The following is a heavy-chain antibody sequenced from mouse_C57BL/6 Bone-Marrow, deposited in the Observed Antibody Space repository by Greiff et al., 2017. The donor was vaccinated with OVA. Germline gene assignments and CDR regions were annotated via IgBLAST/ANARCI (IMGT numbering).Heavy chain of an antibody. D-gene: IGHD2-1*01. J-gene: IGHJ3*01. Sequence: EVQLVESGGDLVKPGGSLKLSCAASGFTFSSYGMSWVRQTPDKRLEWVATISSGGSYTYYPDSVKGRFTISRDNAKNTLYLQMSSLKSEDTAMYYCARPPYGNPFAYWGQGTLVTVSA. CDR2: ISSGGSYT. V-gene: IGHV5-6*01. CDR1: GFTFSSYG. CDR3: ARPPYGNPFAY.